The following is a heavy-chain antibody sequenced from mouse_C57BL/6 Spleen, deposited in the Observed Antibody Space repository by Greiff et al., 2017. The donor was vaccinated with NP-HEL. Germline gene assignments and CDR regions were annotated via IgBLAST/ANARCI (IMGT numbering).Heavy chain of an antibody. CDR1: GYTFTSYW. CDR3: TSINNESVLFAD. V-gene: IGHV1-5*01. Sequence: EVQLQQSGTVLARPGASVKMSCKTSGYTFTSYWMHWVKQRPRQGLDWIGALYPGDSGTIYNQKFKGKAKLTAVTAASTAYMELSSLTNEDSAVYYCTSINNESVLFADWGQGTLVTVSA. CDR2: LYPGDSGT. D-gene: IGHD1-3*01. J-gene: IGHJ3*01.